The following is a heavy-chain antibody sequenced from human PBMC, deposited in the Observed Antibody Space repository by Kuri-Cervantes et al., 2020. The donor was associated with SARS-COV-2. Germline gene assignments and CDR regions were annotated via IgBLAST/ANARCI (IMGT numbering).Heavy chain of an antibody. J-gene: IGHJ6*02. CDR2: ISYDGSNK. V-gene: IGHV3-30-3*01. CDR3: ARDAYSSSWCYYYYGMDV. CDR1: GFTFSSYA. D-gene: IGHD6-13*01. Sequence: GESLKISCAASGFTFSSYAMHWVRQAPGKGLEWVAVISYDGSNKYYADSVKGRFTISRDNSKNTLYLQMNSLRAEDTAVYYCARDAYSSSWCYYYYGMDVWGQGTTVTVSS.